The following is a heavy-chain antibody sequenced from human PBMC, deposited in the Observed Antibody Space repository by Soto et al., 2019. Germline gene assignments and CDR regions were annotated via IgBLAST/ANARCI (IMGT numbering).Heavy chain of an antibody. Sequence: SLRLSCAASGFTFSSYAMHWVRQAPGKGLEWVAVISYDGSNKYYADSVKGRFTISRDNSKNTLYLQMNSLRAEDTAVYYCARTRSGWYLSVVAYCYGMDVWGQGTTVTVSS. CDR3: ARTRSGWYLSVVAYCYGMDV. CDR1: GFTFSSYA. CDR2: ISYDGSNK. V-gene: IGHV3-30-3*01. D-gene: IGHD6-19*01. J-gene: IGHJ6*02.